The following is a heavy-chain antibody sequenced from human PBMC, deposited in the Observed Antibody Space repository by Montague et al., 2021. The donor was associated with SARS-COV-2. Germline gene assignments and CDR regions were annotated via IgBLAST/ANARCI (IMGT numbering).Heavy chain of an antibody. CDR1: GGSVSGTSYY. CDR3: ARQGGPAGKHWFDP. J-gene: IGHJ5*02. D-gene: IGHD2-2*01. Sequence: SETLSLTCTVSGGSVSGTSYYWAWIRQPPGKGLEWIVNIHYSGTTXYNLSLKSRVTISVDTSKNEVSLKLNSVTAADTAVYYCARQGGPAGKHWFDPWGQGTLVTVSS. V-gene: IGHV4-39*01. CDR2: IHYSGTT.